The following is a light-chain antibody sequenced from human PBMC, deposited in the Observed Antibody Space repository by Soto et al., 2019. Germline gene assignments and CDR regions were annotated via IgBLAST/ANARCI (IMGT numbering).Light chain of an antibody. V-gene: IGLV2-14*01. J-gene: IGLJ1*01. CDR2: DVS. CDR1: SSDVGGYNY. Sequence: QSALTQPASVSGSRGQSITISCTGTSSDVGGYNYVSWYQQRPGKAPKLMIYDVSNRPSGVSNRFSGSKSGNTASLTISGLQAEDEADYYCSSYTSSSTLVFGTGTKVTVL. CDR3: SSYTSSSTLV.